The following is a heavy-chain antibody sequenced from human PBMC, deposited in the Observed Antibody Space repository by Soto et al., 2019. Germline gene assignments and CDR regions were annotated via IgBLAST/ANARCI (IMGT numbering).Heavy chain of an antibody. CDR2: ISRSHSDI. CDR1: GFSISNFG. Sequence: GGSLRLSCSASGFSISNFGMFWVRQAPGRGLEWISFISRSHSDIYYADSVKGRFTISRDNAKNSMFLQMNSLRAEDTAVYYCARLLKGWLQYYGMDAWGQGTTVTVSS. D-gene: IGHD5-12*01. J-gene: IGHJ6*02. CDR3: ARLLKGWLQYYGMDA. V-gene: IGHV3-48*03.